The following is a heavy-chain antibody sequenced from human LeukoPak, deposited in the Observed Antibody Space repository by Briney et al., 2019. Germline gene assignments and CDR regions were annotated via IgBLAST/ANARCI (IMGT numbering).Heavy chain of an antibody. CDR3: ARALWNFNWFDP. V-gene: IGHV4-30-4*01. Sequence: PSQTLSLTCTVSGGSISSGDYYWSWIRQPPGKGLEWIGYIYYSGTTYYNPSLKSRVTISVDTSKNHFSLKLSSVTAADTAVYYCARALWNFNWFDPWGQGMLVTVSS. CDR1: GGSISSGDYY. D-gene: IGHD1-7*01. CDR2: IYYSGTT. J-gene: IGHJ5*02.